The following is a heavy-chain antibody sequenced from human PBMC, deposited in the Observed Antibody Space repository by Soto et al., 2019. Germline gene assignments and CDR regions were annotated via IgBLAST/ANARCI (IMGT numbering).Heavy chain of an antibody. CDR3: ARSQVTVAVPGL. CDR1: GGSISSGRYY. CDR2: IYHSGNT. D-gene: IGHD2-21*02. V-gene: IGHV4-31*03. J-gene: IGHJ4*02. Sequence: SETLSLTCTVSGGSISSGRYYWNWIRQHPGKGLEWIGYIYHSGNTYYNPSLKSRSSISLDTSKNQFSLNLTSVTAADTAMYYCARSQVTVAVPGLWGQGTLVTVSS.